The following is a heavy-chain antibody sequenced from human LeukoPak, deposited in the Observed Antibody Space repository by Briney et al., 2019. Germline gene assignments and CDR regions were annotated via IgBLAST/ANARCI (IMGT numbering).Heavy chain of an antibody. Sequence: ASVKVSCKASGYTFTSYYMHWVRQAPGQGLEWMGIINPSGGSTSYAQKFQGRVTMTRDTSISIVYMEVSRLRSDDTAVYYCARGPSDSSGYYYEGDAFDIWGQGTVVTVSS. J-gene: IGHJ3*02. D-gene: IGHD3-22*01. CDR3: ARGPSDSSGYYYEGDAFDI. CDR2: INPSGGST. CDR1: GYTFTSYY. V-gene: IGHV1-46*01.